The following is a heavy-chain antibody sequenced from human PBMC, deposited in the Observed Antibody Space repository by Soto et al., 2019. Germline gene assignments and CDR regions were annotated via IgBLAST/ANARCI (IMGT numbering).Heavy chain of an antibody. J-gene: IGHJ4*02. D-gene: IGHD6-13*01. CDR1: GGSISSSSYY. V-gene: IGHV4-39*01. CDR3: ARLVGGSSWYNLGGPVS. CDR2: IYYSGST. Sequence: SETLSLTCTVSGGSISSSSYYWGWIRQPPGKGLEWIGSIYYSGSTYYNPSLKSRVTISVDTSKNQFSLKLSSVTAADTAVYYCARLVGGSSWYNLGGPVSWGQGTLVTVSS.